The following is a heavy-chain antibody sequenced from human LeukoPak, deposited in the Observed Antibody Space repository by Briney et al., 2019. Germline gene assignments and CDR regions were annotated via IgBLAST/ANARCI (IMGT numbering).Heavy chain of an antibody. V-gene: IGHV4-39*07. D-gene: IGHD6-6*01. CDR3: ARDFSSSSSVYYYYYMDV. Sequence: SETLSLTCTVSGGSISSRPYYWGWVRQSPGKGLEWIGTISYSGTTYCNPSLKSRVTISLDTSKNQFSLKLSSVTAADTAIYYCARDFSSSSSVYYYYYMDVWGKGTTVTVSS. J-gene: IGHJ6*03. CDR1: GGSISSRPYY. CDR2: ISYSGTT.